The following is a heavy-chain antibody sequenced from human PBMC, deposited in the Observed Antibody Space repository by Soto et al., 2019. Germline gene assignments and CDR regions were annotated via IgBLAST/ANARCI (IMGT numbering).Heavy chain of an antibody. D-gene: IGHD1-26*01. CDR1: DYMFPRYG. Sequence: QVQLVQSGAEVKEPGASVKVSCKAFDYMFPRYGIIWVRQAPGQGLEWMGWISGYNGNTNYAEEFQGRVTMTTDTSTSTAYMEVRSLRSDDTAVYYCAGAGRGTYYYSSYWGQGTLVTVSS. CDR3: AGAGRGTYYYSSY. J-gene: IGHJ4*02. V-gene: IGHV1-18*01. CDR2: ISGYNGNT.